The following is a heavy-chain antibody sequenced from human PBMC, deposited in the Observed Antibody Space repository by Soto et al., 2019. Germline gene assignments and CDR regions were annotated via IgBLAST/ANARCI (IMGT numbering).Heavy chain of an antibody. V-gene: IGHV4-4*07. CDR3: TKGPNWNYYYYGVDV. J-gene: IGHJ6*02. CDR2: VYSSGAT. D-gene: IGHD1-20*01. CDR1: GDSVRNYY. Sequence: SETLSLTCTVSGDSVRNYYWSWIRQPAGRGLEWIGRVYSSGATNYNPSLNGRVTMSVDTSRNQFSVRLSSVTAADTAIYYCTKGPNWNYYYYGVDVWGQGTAVTVSS.